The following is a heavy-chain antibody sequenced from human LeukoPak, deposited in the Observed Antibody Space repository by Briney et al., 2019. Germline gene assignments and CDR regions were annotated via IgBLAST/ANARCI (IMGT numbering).Heavy chain of an antibody. D-gene: IGHD6-19*01. J-gene: IGHJ6*03. CDR1: GFTFSRYA. CDR2: ISYDGTYK. CDR3: VRDKSGSYSSTYYVGYYFYMDV. Sequence: PGRSLRLSCAASGFTFSRYAVHWVCQAPGKGLEWVAVISYDGTYKDYADSVKGRFTISRDNSKNTLYLQMSSLRAEDTAVYYCVRDKSGSYSSTYYVGYYFYMDVWGKGTTVTVSS. V-gene: IGHV3-30-3*01.